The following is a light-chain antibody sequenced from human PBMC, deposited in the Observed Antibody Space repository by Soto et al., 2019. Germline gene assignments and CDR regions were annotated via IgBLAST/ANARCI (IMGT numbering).Light chain of an antibody. CDR2: GNS. V-gene: IGLV1-40*01. CDR3: QTYDSCLSAHYV. Sequence: QSVLTQPPSVPGAPGQRVTISCTGSSSNIGATYDVQWYQQLPGTAPKLLIYGNSNRPSGVPDRFSGSKSGTSASLAITGLQADVEVVYYSQTYDSCLSAHYVARTGPKVTV. J-gene: IGLJ1*01. CDR1: SSNIGATYD.